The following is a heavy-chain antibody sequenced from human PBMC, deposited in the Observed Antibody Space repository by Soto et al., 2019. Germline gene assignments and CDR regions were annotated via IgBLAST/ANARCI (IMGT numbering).Heavy chain of an antibody. CDR1: GFTFSSYS. CDR3: ARDRVTIFGVVTYDAFDI. V-gene: IGHV3-21*01. Sequence: GGAVRGYCAASGFTFSSYSMNWVRQAPGKGLEWVSSISSSSSYIYYADSVKGRFTISRDNAKNSLYLQMNSLRAEDTAVYYCARDRVTIFGVVTYDAFDIWRQGTMVTLS. J-gene: IGHJ3*02. D-gene: IGHD3-3*01. CDR2: ISSSSSYI.